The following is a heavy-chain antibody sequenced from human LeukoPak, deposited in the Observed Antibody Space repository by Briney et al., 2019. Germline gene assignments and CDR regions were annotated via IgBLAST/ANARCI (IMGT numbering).Heavy chain of an antibody. D-gene: IGHD5-24*01. V-gene: IGHV3-23*01. CDR2: ISGSGGST. J-gene: IGHJ4*02. CDR3: VKGIEMATNPLDY. CDR1: GFTFSSYA. Sequence: GGSLRLSCAASGFTFSSYAMSWVRQAPGKGLEWVSAISGSGGSTYYADSVKGRFTISRDNSKNTLYLQMNSLRAEDTAVYYCVKGIEMATNPLDYWGQGTLVTVSS.